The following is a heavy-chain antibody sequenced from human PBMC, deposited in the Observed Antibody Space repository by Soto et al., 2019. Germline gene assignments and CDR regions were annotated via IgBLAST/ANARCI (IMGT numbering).Heavy chain of an antibody. CDR1: GGSFSGYY. CDR3: ERRLLWFGESRGAFDI. D-gene: IGHD3-10*01. CDR2: INHSGST. Sequence: QVQLQQWGAGLLKPSETLSLTCAVYGGSFSGYYWSWIRQPPGKGLEWIGEINHSGSTNYNPSLKSRVTISVDTSKNQFSLKLSSVTAADTAVYYCERRLLWFGESRGAFDIWGQGTMVTVSS. J-gene: IGHJ3*02. V-gene: IGHV4-34*01.